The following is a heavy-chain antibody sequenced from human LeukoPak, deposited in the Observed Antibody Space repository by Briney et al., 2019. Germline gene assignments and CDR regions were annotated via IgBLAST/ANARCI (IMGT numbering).Heavy chain of an antibody. Sequence: GGSLRLSCVDTGFTLSSHTMNWVRQAPGKGLEWVSSISSSNRFIYYADSVKGRFTISRDNAKNSLYLQMNSLRAEDTAIYYCARDFSYTVTTYEGFDYWGQGSLVTVSS. J-gene: IGHJ4*02. CDR1: GFTLSSHT. D-gene: IGHD4-11*01. CDR3: ARDFSYTVTTYEGFDY. CDR2: ISSSNRFI. V-gene: IGHV3-21*01.